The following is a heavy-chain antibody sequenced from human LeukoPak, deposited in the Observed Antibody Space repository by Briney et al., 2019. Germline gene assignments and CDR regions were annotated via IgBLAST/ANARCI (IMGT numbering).Heavy chain of an antibody. D-gene: IGHD2-2*01. CDR1: GGSISSSSYY. Sequence: SETLSLTCTVSGGSISSSSYYWGWIRQPPGKGLEWIGSIYYSGSTYYNPSLKSRVTISVDTSKNQFSLKLSSVTAADTAVYYCAAIVVPAAPYWYFGLWGRGTLVTVSS. CDR3: AAIVVPAAPYWYFGL. V-gene: IGHV4-39*01. CDR2: IYYSGST. J-gene: IGHJ2*01.